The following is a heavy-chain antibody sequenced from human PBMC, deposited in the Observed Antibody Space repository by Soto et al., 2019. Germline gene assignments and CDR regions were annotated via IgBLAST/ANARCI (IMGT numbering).Heavy chain of an antibody. J-gene: IGHJ6*02. CDR3: ASAEEPYYYYYGMDV. CDR2: IDPRDSYT. V-gene: IGHV5-10-1*01. CDR1: GYSFTSYW. Sequence: PGEALKISGNGSGYSFTSYWISRVREMPGKGLGWMGRIDPRDSYTNYSPSSQGHLTISADKSISTAYLQWSSLKASDTAMYYCASAEEPYYYYYGMDVWGQGTTVTVSS. D-gene: IGHD1-26*01.